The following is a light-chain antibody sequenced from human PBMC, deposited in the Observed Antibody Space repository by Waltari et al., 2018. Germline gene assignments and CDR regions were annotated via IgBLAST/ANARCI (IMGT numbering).Light chain of an antibody. Sequence: QSALPKPDSVSGSPGQSMPIPCPGTTSHIGPYNNVSWYQLHPGNVPKLIIFDVTKRPSWVSQRFSGSKSGNTASLTISGLQAEDEADYYCCSYADSRGVFGGGTTLTVL. V-gene: IGLV2-23*02. CDR2: DVT. CDR3: CSYADSRGV. J-gene: IGLJ2*01. CDR1: TSHIGPYNN.